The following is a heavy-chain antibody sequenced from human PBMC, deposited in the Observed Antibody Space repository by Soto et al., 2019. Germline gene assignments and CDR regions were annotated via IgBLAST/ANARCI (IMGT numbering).Heavy chain of an antibody. J-gene: IGHJ3*02. CDR1: GFTFSSYS. CDR3: ARDLFEGSQWLSAFDI. V-gene: IGHV3-21*01. Sequence: PGGSLRLSCAASGFTFSSYSMNWVRQAPGKGLEWVSSISSSSSYIYYADSVKGRFTISRDNAKNSLYLQMNSLRAEDTAVYYCARDLFEGSQWLSAFDIWGQGTMVTVSS. CDR2: ISSSSSYI. D-gene: IGHD6-19*01.